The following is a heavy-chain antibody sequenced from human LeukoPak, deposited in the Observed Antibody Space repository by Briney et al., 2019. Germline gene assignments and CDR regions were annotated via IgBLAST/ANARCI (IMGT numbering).Heavy chain of an antibody. D-gene: IGHD3-9*01. CDR2: IYYSGST. V-gene: IGHV4-39*01. J-gene: IGHJ4*02. Sequence: SETLSLTCTVSGGSISSSSYYWGWIRQPPGKGLEWIGSIYYSGSTYYNPSLKSRVTISVDTSKNQFSLKLSSVTAADTAVYYCARHRAYYDILTGYLPRFDAYYFDYWGQGTLVTVSS. CDR1: GGSISSSSYY. CDR3: ARHRAYYDILTGYLPRFDAYYFDY.